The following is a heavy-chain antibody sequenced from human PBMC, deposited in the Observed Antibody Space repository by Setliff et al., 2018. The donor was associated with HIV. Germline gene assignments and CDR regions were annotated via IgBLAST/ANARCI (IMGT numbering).Heavy chain of an antibody. V-gene: IGHV3-48*01. D-gene: IGHD2-8*02. Sequence: GGSLRLSCAASGFTFSAYSMNWVRQAPGKGLEWISYISRSGVMYYADSVRGRFTISRDNGKNSLYLQMNSLRAEDTAVYYCARVFWYGLPQIYYYMDVWGKGTTVTVSS. CDR3: ARVFWYGLPQIYYYMDV. J-gene: IGHJ6*03. CDR1: GFTFSAYS. CDR2: ISRSGVM.